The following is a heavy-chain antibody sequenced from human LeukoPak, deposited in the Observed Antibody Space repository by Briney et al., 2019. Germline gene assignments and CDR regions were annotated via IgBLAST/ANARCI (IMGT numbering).Heavy chain of an antibody. CDR2: ISYDGSNK. J-gene: IGHJ4*02. CDR3: ARGSGIVVVPAVLH. Sequence: GGSLRLSCAASGSTFSSYAMHWVRQAPGKGLEWVAVISYDGSNKYYADSVKGRFTISRDNSKNTLYLQMNSLRAEDTAVYYCARGSGIVVVPAVLHWGQGTLVTVSS. V-gene: IGHV3-30*04. CDR1: GSTFSSYA. D-gene: IGHD2-2*01.